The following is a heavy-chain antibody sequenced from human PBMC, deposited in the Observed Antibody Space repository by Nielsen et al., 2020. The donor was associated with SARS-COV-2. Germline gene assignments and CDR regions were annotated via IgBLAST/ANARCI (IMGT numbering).Heavy chain of an antibody. J-gene: IGHJ4*02. D-gene: IGHD2-2*01. V-gene: IGHV3-33*01. Sequence: GESLKISCAASGFTFSNYGMHWVRQAPGKGLEWLALLWSDGRFQDYADSLKGRFTISRDNSRNTLYLEMDNLRAEDTAVYFCARDLSSEPAAFFDMWGPGTLVTVSS. CDR2: LWSDGRFQ. CDR1: GFTFSNYG. CDR3: ARDLSSEPAAFFDM.